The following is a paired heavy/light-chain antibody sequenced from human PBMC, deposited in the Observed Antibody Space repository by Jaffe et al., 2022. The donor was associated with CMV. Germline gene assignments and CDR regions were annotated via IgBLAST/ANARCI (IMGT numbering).Light chain of an antibody. V-gene: IGKV3-20*01. J-gene: IGKJ4*01. CDR1: QSITDAS. CDR3: QQYGTSPT. Sequence: EVVLTQSPGTLSLSPGERATLSCRASQSITDASLAWYQQKPGQSPRLLISGASSRATGVPDRFSGSGSGKDFTLTISSLDPEDFAIYSCQQYGTSPTFGGGTKVEIK. CDR2: GAS.
Heavy chain of an antibody. CDR1: GFTFSNFG. Sequence: EVQLAESGGGLVQPGGSLRLSCSASGFTFSNFGMNWVRQAPGKGLEWIAFISKSKTIIKYGDSVEGRFTISRDNAKQSLYLQMNSLRDEDTATYYCARDVGNVKSWAWGPKDASVSFFDYWGLGTLVSVSS. CDR2: ISKSKTII. J-gene: IGHJ4*02. D-gene: IGHD1-1*01. V-gene: IGHV3-48*02. CDR3: ARDVGNVKSWAWGPKDASVSFFDY.